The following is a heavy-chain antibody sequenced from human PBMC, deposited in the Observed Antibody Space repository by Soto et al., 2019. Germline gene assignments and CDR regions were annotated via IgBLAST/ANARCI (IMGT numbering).Heavy chain of an antibody. V-gene: IGHV4-39*01. CDR1: GGSISSSSYY. CDR2: IYYSGST. Sequence: QLQLQESGPGLVKPSETLSLTCTVSGGSISSSSYYWGWIRQPPGKGLEWIGSIYYSGSTYYNPSLKSRVNISVDTSKNQFSLKLSSVTAADTAVYSCARHIRDSSWARTWYWGQGTLVTVSS. J-gene: IGHJ1*01. CDR3: ARHIRDSSWARTWY. D-gene: IGHD6-13*01.